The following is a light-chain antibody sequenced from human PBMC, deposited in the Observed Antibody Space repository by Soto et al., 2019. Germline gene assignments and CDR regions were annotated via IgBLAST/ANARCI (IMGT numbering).Light chain of an antibody. Sequence: DIQMTQSPSSLSASVGDIVTITCRASQSISSYLNWYQQKPGKAPKLLIYAESSLQSGVPSRFSGSGSGTDLNLTISSLQPEDFATYYCQKSYSTPWTCGQGTKVDIK. CDR3: QKSYSTPWT. V-gene: IGKV1-39*01. CDR1: QSISSY. J-gene: IGKJ1*01. CDR2: AES.